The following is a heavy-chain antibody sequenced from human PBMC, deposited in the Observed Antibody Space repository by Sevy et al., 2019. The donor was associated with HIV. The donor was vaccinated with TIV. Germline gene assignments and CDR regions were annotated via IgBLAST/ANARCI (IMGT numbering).Heavy chain of an antibody. Sequence: GGSLRLSCAASGFTFSSYSMNWVRQAPGKGLEWVSSISSSSSYIYYTDSVKGRFTISRDNAKNSLYLQMDSLRAEDTAVYDCARGSLYYYYMDVWGKGTTVTVSS. V-gene: IGHV3-21*01. CDR2: ISSSSSYI. D-gene: IGHD3-10*01. CDR1: GFTFSSYS. J-gene: IGHJ6*03. CDR3: ARGSLYYYYMDV.